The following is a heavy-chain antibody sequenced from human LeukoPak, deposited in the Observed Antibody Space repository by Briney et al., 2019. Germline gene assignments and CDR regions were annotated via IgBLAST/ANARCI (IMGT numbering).Heavy chain of an antibody. CDR3: ARDLPGRRDGYNYDY. Sequence: GGSLRLSCAASGFTVSSNYMSWVRQAPGKGLEWVSVIYSGGSTYYADSVKGRFTISRDNSKNTLYLQMNSLRAEDTAVYYCARDLPGRRDGYNYDYWGQGTLVTVSS. CDR1: GFTVSSNY. J-gene: IGHJ4*02. V-gene: IGHV3-66*01. D-gene: IGHD5-24*01. CDR2: IYSGGST.